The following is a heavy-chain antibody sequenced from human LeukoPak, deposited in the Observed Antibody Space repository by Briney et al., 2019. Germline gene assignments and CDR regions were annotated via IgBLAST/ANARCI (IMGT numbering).Heavy chain of an antibody. Sequence: GGSLRLSCAASGFTFSSYAMSWVRQAPGKGLEWVSAISGSGGSTYYADSVKGRFTISRDNAKNSLYLQMNSLRAEDTAVYYCAKYCGGDCYGMDVWGQGTTVTVSS. J-gene: IGHJ6*02. V-gene: IGHV3-23*01. CDR1: GFTFSSYA. D-gene: IGHD2-21*01. CDR3: AKYCGGDCYGMDV. CDR2: ISGSGGST.